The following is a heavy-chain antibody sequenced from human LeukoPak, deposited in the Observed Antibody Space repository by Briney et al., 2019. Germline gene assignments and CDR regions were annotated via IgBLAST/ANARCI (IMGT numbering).Heavy chain of an antibody. CDR1: GYTFTTYV. CDR2: ISAYNGNT. Sequence: ASVKVSRKASGYTFTTYVFNWVRQAPGQGLEWMGWISAYNGNTNYAQKLQGRVTMTTDTSTSTAYMELRSLRSDDTAVYYCSFVDFWSGQIDYWGQGTLVTVSS. D-gene: IGHD3-3*01. J-gene: IGHJ4*02. CDR3: SFVDFWSGQIDY. V-gene: IGHV1-18*01.